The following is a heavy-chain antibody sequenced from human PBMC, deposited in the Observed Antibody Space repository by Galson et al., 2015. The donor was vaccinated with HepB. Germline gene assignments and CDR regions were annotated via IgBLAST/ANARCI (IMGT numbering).Heavy chain of an antibody. CDR2: ISSSSSYT. V-gene: IGHV3-11*06. Sequence: SLRLSCAASGFTFSSYAIHWIRQAPGKGLEWLSYISSSSSYTTYADSVKGRFTISRDNAKNSLFLQMNNLRVEDTAIYYCAKVAYTGYEMDALDIWGQGTVVTVSS. J-gene: IGHJ3*02. CDR3: AKVAYTGYEMDALDI. D-gene: IGHD5-12*01. CDR1: GFTFSSYA.